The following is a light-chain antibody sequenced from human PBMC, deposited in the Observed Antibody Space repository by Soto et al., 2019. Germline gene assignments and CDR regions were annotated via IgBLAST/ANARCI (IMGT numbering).Light chain of an antibody. CDR3: QQYDSDLWT. Sequence: DIQMTQSPPTLSASVGDRVTITCRTSQSISSWLAWYQQKPGQAPRLLIYEASILQRGVTSRFSGSGSGTEFTLTISSLQPHDFATYYCQQYDSDLWTFGQGTKVDIK. CDR1: QSISSW. CDR2: EAS. V-gene: IGKV1-5*03. J-gene: IGKJ1*01.